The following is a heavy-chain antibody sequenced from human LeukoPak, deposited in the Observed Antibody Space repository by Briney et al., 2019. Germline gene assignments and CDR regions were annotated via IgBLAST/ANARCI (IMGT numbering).Heavy chain of an antibody. J-gene: IGHJ4*02. D-gene: IGHD1-26*01. CDR2: VSSSSSYI. Sequence: PGRALRLSCATSGFTLSNYKINWVRPAPGKGLEWVSSVSSSSSYIYYADSVKGRFTISRDNAKNSLYLQMNSLRADDTAVYYCARDLVAATNLPFDYWGQGTLVTVSS. CDR1: GFTLSNYK. CDR3: ARDLVAATNLPFDY. V-gene: IGHV3-21*01.